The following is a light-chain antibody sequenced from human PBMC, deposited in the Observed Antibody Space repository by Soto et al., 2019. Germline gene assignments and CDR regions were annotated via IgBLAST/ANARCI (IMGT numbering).Light chain of an antibody. CDR3: QQYNIYSRYT. V-gene: IGKV1-5*03. J-gene: IGKJ2*01. CDR1: QSISSW. CDR2: KAS. Sequence: DIQMTQSPSTLSASVGDRVTLTCRASQSISSWLAWYQQKPGRAPKLLIYKASSLESGVPSRFSGSGAGTEFTLNISSLQPDDFATYYCQQYNIYSRYTLGQGTKLDI.